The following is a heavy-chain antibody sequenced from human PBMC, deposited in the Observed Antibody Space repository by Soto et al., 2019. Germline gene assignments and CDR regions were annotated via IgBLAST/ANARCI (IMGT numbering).Heavy chain of an antibody. D-gene: IGHD2-2*01. CDR3: ARHKIPGYCSSTSCYVGLGYYQYYGMDV. CDR1: GYSFTSYW. Sequence: GESLKISCKGSGYSFTSYWISWVCQMPGKGLERMGRIDPSDSYTNYSPSFQGHVTISADKSISTAYLQWSSLKASDTAMYYCARHKIPGYCSSTSCYVGLGYYQYYGMDVWGQGTTVTVSS. CDR2: IDPSDSYT. J-gene: IGHJ6*02. V-gene: IGHV5-10-1*01.